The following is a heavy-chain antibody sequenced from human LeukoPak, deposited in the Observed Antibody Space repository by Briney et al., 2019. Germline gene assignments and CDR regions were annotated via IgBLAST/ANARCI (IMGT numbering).Heavy chain of an antibody. CDR1: GFTFSSYW. CDR2: INAGGSST. J-gene: IGHJ4*02. Sequence: GGSLRLSCAPSGFTFSSYWMHWVRQVPGKGLVWVSRINAGGSSTTYAHSVKGRFTISRDNAKNTLYLQMDSLRADDTGVYYCGRSNQADDYWGQGTLVTVSS. V-gene: IGHV3-74*01. D-gene: IGHD1-14*01. CDR3: GRSNQADDY.